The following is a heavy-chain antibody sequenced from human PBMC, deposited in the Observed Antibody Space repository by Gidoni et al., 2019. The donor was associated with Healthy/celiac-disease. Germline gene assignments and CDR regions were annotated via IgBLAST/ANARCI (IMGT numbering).Heavy chain of an antibody. CDR1: GYTFTSYG. Sequence: QVQLVQSGAEVKKPGASVTVSCKASGYTFTSYGISWVRQAPGQGLEWMGWISAYNGNTNYAQKLQGRVTMTTDTSTSTAYMELRSLRSDDTAVYYCARDRWELPSAYYYYYGMDVWGQGTTVTVSS. V-gene: IGHV1-18*01. CDR2: ISAYNGNT. J-gene: IGHJ6*02. CDR3: ARDRWELPSAYYYYYGMDV. D-gene: IGHD1-26*01.